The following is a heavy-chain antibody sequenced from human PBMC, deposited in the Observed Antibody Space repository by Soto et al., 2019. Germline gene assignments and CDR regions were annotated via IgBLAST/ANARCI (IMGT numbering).Heavy chain of an antibody. Sequence: GSLRLSCAASGFMFSSHWMSWVRQAPGKGLEWVANINQDANEKYYADSVKGRFTISRDNSKNTLYLQMNSLRAEDTAVYYCAKVGGWGNDAFDIWGQGTMVTVSS. V-gene: IGHV3-7*02. D-gene: IGHD3-16*01. CDR1: GFMFSSHW. CDR3: AKVGGWGNDAFDI. J-gene: IGHJ3*02. CDR2: INQDANEK.